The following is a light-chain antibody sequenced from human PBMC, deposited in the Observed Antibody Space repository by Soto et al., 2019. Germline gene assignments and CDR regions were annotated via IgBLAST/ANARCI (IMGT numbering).Light chain of an antibody. CDR3: QQCNNYPRT. Sequence: AIQLAQSPSSLSASVGDTVTITCRASQGISSALGWYQQKPGKAPKLLIYDASTLESEVPSRFSGSGSGTDFTLTISSLQPEDFATYYCQQCNNYPRTFGQGTRLEIK. CDR1: QGISSA. V-gene: IGKV1D-13*01. CDR2: DAS. J-gene: IGKJ5*01.